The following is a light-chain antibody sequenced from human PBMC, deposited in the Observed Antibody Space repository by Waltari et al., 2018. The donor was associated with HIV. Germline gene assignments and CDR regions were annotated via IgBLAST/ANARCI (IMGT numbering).Light chain of an antibody. CDR3: QSYDSSLSGSV. V-gene: IGLV1-40*01. CDR2: GSR. J-gene: IGLJ2*01. CDR1: PSNTGDNYV. Sequence: QSVLTQPPAVSGALGPRVSISCTGTPSNTGDNYVVHWYQQYPGRAPKVLVYGSRHRPSGVPDRFSGSKSGSSASLAITGLQAEDEAEYYCQSYDSSLSGSVFGGGTKVTVL.